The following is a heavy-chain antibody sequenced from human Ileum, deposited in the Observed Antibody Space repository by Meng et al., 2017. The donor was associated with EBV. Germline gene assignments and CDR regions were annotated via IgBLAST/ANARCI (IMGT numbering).Heavy chain of an antibody. J-gene: IGHJ5*01. D-gene: IGHD5-18*01. CDR3: AKEQDDGDRGIHRIDS. Sequence: RLQRRGSGPVLVKPSETLSLTWTVSGGSISTSSYFWGWNRQTPGKGLEWIGSIHYNGGTAYNPSLQSRVTMSVDTSKNQFSLRLTSVTAADTAVYYCAKEQDDGDRGIHRIDSWGQGTLVTVSS. CDR2: IHYNGGT. V-gene: IGHV4-39*06. CDR1: GGSISTSSYF.